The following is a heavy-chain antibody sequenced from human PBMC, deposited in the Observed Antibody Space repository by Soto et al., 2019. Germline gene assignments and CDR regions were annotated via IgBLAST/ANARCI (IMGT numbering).Heavy chain of an antibody. CDR1: GFSLSTSGVG. CDR2: IYWNEDK. Sequence: QITLKESGPTLVKPTQTLTLTCTFSGFSLSTSGVGVGWIRQPPGKALEWLALIYWNEDKRYRPSLKSRLTITKDTSKNQVVLTMTNMDPVDTATYYCANRRGAFDIWGQGAMVTVSS. J-gene: IGHJ3*02. CDR3: ANRRGAFDI. V-gene: IGHV2-5*01.